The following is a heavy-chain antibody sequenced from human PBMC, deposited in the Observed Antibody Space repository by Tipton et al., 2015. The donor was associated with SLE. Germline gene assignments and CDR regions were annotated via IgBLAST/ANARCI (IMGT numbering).Heavy chain of an antibody. CDR2: IKEDGSEK. D-gene: IGHD1-14*01. V-gene: IGHV3-7*01. Sequence: SLRLSCAASEFTFSRYWMTWVRQAPGKGLGGVANIKEDGSEKYYVDSVKGRFTISRDNAKNSLYLQMNSLRAEDTAVYYCARDLTGTEGFWGQGTLVTVSS. CDR3: ARDLTGTEGF. CDR1: EFTFSRYW. J-gene: IGHJ4*02.